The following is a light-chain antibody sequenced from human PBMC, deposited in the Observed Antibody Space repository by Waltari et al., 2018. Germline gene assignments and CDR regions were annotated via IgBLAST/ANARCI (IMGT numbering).Light chain of an antibody. J-gene: IGLJ3*02. Sequence: QSALTQPASASGSPGKSITISCPGPSSPAGRYNLVSWYQQHPGKAPKLMIYEDSKRPSGVSNRFSGSKSGNTASLTISGLQAEDEANYYCCSYAGSSIWVFGGGTELTVL. V-gene: IGLV2-23*01. CDR1: SSPAGRYNL. CDR2: EDS. CDR3: CSYAGSSIWV.